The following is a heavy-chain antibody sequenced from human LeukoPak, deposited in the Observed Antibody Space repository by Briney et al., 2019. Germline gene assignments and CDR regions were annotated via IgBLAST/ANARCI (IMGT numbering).Heavy chain of an antibody. CDR3: ATDSGSYPGEDY. CDR2: IIPILGIA. V-gene: IGHV1-69*02. Sequence: ASVKVSCKASGYTFTSYYMHWVRQAPGQGLEWMGRIIPILGIANYAQKFQGRVTITADKSTSTAYMELSSLRSEDTAVYYCATDSGSYPGEDYWGQGTLVTVSS. CDR1: GYTFTSYY. D-gene: IGHD1-26*01. J-gene: IGHJ4*02.